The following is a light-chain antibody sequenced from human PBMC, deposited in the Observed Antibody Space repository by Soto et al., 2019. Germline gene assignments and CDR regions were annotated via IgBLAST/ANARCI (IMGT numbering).Light chain of an antibody. Sequence: EIVLTQSPGTLALSPGERATLSCRASQSVNNNYLTWYQQKRGQAPRLLIHGASSRATGIPDRFSGSGSGTDFTLTISSLQPDDFATYYCQQYNDYPWTFGQGTKVEIK. CDR3: QQYNDYPWT. J-gene: IGKJ1*01. CDR2: GAS. CDR1: QSVNNNY. V-gene: IGKV3-20*01.